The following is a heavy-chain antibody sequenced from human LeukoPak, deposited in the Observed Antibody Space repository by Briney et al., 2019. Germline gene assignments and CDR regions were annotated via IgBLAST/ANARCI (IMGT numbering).Heavy chain of an antibody. J-gene: IGHJ5*02. V-gene: IGHV1-69*13. CDR2: IIPIFGTA. D-gene: IGHD1-1*01. Sequence: GASVKVSCKASGGTFSSYAISWVRQAPGQGLEWMGGIIPIFGTANYAQKFQGRVTITADESTSTAYMELSSLRSEDTALYYCAKGRRTTGNDWFDPWGQGTLVTVSS. CDR1: GGTFSSYA. CDR3: AKGRRTTGNDWFDP.